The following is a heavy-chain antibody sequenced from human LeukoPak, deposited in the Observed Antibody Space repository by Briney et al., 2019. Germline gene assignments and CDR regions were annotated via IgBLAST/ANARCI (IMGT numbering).Heavy chain of an antibody. J-gene: IGHJ3*02. D-gene: IGHD1-26*01. CDR3: ARSGFPDAFDI. V-gene: IGHV4-39*01. Sequence: PSETLSLTSTVSGGSLSRSSYYWGWIRQPPGKGLEWIGSIYYSGSTYYNPSLKSRVTISVDTSKNQFSLRLSSVTAADTAVYFCARSGFPDAFDISGQGTMVTVSS. CDR1: GGSLSRSSYY. CDR2: IYYSGST.